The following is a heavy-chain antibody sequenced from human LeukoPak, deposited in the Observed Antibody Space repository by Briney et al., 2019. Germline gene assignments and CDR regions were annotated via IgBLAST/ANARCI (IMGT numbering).Heavy chain of an antibody. CDR3: ARDGDSLDY. V-gene: IGHV3-7*01. Sequence: PGGSLRLSCAASGFTFSAYWMSWVRQAPGKGLEWVANIKKDGRDKYYVDSVKGRFTISRDNAKNSPYLQMNSLRVEDTAMYYCARDGDSLDYWGQGTLVTVSS. CDR2: IKKDGRDK. J-gene: IGHJ4*02. CDR1: GFTFSAYW. D-gene: IGHD2-21*01.